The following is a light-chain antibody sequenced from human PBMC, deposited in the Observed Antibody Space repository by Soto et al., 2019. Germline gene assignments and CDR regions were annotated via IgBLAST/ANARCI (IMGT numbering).Light chain of an antibody. CDR3: QSYDSSLSGVV. J-gene: IGLJ3*02. V-gene: IGLV1-40*01. CDR1: SSNIGAGYD. Sequence: QSVLTQPPSVSGAPGQRVTISCTGSSSNIGAGYDVHWYQQLPGTAPKLLIYGNCNRPSGVPDRFSGSKSGTSASVAITGLQAEDEADYYCQSYDSSLSGVVFGGGTKLTVL. CDR2: GNC.